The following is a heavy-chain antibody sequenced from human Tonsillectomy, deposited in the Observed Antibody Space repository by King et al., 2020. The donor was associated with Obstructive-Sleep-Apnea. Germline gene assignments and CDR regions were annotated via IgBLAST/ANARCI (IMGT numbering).Heavy chain of an antibody. CDR3: ARVPLQYSSSFN. J-gene: IGHJ4*02. CDR2: IYYSGST. CDR1: GGSISSSGYY. D-gene: IGHD6-13*01. Sequence: QLQESGPGLVKPSETLSLTCTVSGGSISSSGYYWGWIRQPPGKGLKWIGSIYYSGSTYYNPSLKSRVTISVDTSKNQFSLKLSSVTAADTAVYYCARVPLQYSSSFNWGQGTLVTVSS. V-gene: IGHV4-39*07.